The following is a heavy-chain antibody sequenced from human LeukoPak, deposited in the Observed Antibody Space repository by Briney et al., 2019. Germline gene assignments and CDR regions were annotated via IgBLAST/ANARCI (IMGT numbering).Heavy chain of an antibody. Sequence: GKSLKISCKGSGYSFTSYWIGWVRQMPGKGLEWMGIIYPDDSDTRYSPSFQGQVTISADKSISTAYLQWSSLKASDTAIYYCARQMVRSENRDYWGQGTLVTVSS. CDR2: IYPDDSDT. CDR3: ARQMVRSENRDY. J-gene: IGHJ4*02. CDR1: GYSFTSYW. V-gene: IGHV5-51*01. D-gene: IGHD3-10*01.